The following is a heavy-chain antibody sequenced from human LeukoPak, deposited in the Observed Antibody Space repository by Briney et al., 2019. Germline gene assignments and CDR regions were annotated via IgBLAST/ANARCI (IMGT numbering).Heavy chain of an antibody. D-gene: IGHD3-3*01. J-gene: IGHJ4*02. CDR2: ISGSGGST. Sequence: PGGPLRLSCVGSGFSLSSYGMSWVRQAPGKGLEWVSHISGSGGSTYDADSVKGRFTISRNNSKNTLYLQMNSLRAEDTAVYYCARVMSGAASDYWGQGTLVTVSS. CDR3: ARVMSGAASDY. V-gene: IGHV3-23*01. CDR1: GFSLSSYG.